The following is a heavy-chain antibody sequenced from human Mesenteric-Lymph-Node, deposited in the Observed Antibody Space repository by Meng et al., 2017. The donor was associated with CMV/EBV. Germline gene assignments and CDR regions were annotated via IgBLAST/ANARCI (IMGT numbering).Heavy chain of an antibody. D-gene: IGHD5-24*01. Sequence: GGSLRLSCAASGFTFNNYAMSWVRQAPGKGLEWVSSISSSGANTYYSDSVTGRFTISRDNAKNTLYLQMNSLRGDDAAVYYCAKDLLQVAYYYGMDVWGQGTTVTVSS. CDR3: AKDLLQVAYYYGMDV. V-gene: IGHV3-23*01. CDR1: GFTFNNYA. CDR2: ISSSGANT. J-gene: IGHJ6*02.